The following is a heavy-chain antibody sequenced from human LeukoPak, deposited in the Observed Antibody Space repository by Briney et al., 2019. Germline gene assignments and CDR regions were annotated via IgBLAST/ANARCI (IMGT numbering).Heavy chain of an antibody. J-gene: IGHJ4*02. V-gene: IGHV1-24*01. D-gene: IGHD6-19*01. Sequence: ASVKVSCKVSGYTLTELSMHWVRQAPGKGLEWMGGFDPEDGEIIYAQKFQGRVTMTEDTSTDTAYMELSSLRSEGTAVYYCATSIAVAANGFDYWGQGTQVTVPS. CDR3: ATSIAVAANGFDY. CDR2: FDPEDGEI. CDR1: GYTLTELS.